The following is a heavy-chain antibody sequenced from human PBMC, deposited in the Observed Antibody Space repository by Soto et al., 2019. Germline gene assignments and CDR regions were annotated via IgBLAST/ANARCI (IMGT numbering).Heavy chain of an antibody. D-gene: IGHD2-2*01. J-gene: IGHJ6*02. CDR1: GFTFSTSG. CDR3: AKDLGYCSSTGCYDFYAMDV. Sequence: PGGSLRLSCTASGFTFSTSGMNCLRQAPGKGLEWVSGTSGSGGTTYYADSVNGRFTISRDNSKNTVYLQMNSLRAEDTAVYYCAKDLGYCSSTGCYDFYAMDVWGQGTTVTVSS. V-gene: IGHV3-23*01. CDR2: TSGSGGTT.